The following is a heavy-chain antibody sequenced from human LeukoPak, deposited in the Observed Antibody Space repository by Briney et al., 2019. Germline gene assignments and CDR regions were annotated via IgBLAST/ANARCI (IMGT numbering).Heavy chain of an antibody. CDR1: GGSLSSYY. D-gene: IGHD3-10*01. V-gene: IGHV4-59*01. CDR2: IYYSGST. CDR3: ARGRRGYYYGSGSSHGSYYFDY. Sequence: SETLSLTCTVSGGSLSSYYWSWIRQPPGKGLEWIGYIYYSGSTNYNPSLKSRVTISVDTSKNQFSLKLSSVTAADTAVYYCARGRRGYYYGSGSSHGSYYFDYWGQGTLVTVSS. J-gene: IGHJ4*02.